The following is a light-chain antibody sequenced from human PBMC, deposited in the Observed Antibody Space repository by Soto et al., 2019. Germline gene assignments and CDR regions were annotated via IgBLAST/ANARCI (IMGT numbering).Light chain of an antibody. Sequence: DIQMTQSPSSLSASVGDRVTITCQASQDVSNYLNWYKHKLGKAPKLLIYDASNLETGVPSRFSGIGSGTYFSFTISSLQPEDFATDDCQHYSNIITFCQGTRLEIK. CDR1: QDVSNY. CDR3: QHYSNIIT. J-gene: IGKJ5*01. CDR2: DAS. V-gene: IGKV1-33*01.